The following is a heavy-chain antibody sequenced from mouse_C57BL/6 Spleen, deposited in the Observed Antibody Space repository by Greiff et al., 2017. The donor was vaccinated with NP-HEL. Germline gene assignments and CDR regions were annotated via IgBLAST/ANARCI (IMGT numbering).Heavy chain of an antibody. Sequence: VQLQQSGAELVKPGASVKISCKASGYAFSSYWMNWVKQRPGKGLEWIGQIYPGDGDTNYNGKFKGKATLTADKSSSTAYMQLSSLTSEDSAVYFCASDYYGSSYYCWGQGTTLTVSS. D-gene: IGHD1-1*01. CDR2: IYPGDGDT. V-gene: IGHV1-80*01. CDR3: ASDYYGSSYYC. J-gene: IGHJ2*01. CDR1: GYAFSSYW.